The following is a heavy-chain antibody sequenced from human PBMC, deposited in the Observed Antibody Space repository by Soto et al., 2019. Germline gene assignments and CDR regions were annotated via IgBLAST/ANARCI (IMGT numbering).Heavy chain of an antibody. D-gene: IGHD3-22*01. J-gene: IGHJ4*02. Sequence: GGSLRLSCVGSGFIFEDFAMNWVRQVPGKGLEWVSGISWNSATLAYADSVKGRFIVSRDNAKNILYLQMNSLRAEDAALYYCAKDVGSYYYDTSAYLYDYWGQGTLVTVSS. CDR3: AKDVGSYYYDTSAYLYDY. V-gene: IGHV3-9*01. CDR2: ISWNSATL. CDR1: GFIFEDFA.